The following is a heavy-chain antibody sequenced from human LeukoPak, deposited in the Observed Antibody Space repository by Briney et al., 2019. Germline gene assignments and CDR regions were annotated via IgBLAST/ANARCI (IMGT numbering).Heavy chain of an antibody. V-gene: IGHV4-59*01. CDR1: GGSISSYY. D-gene: IGHD3-10*01. J-gene: IGHJ4*02. CDR3: ARDRGGAYGSGSYYSH. CDR2: IYYSGST. Sequence: SETLSLTSTVSGGSISSYYWSWIRQPPGKGLEWIGYIYYSGSTNYNPSLKSRVTISVDTSKNQFSLKLSSVTAADTAVYYCARDRGGAYGSGSYYSHWGQGTLVTVSS.